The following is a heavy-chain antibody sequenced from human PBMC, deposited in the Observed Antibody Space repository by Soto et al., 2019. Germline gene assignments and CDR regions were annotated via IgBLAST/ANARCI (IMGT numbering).Heavy chain of an antibody. D-gene: IGHD3-3*01. V-gene: IGHV1-8*01. J-gene: IGHJ4*02. Sequence: GASVTVSCKASGYTFTSYDINWVRQATGQGLEWMGWLNPNSGNTGYAQKFQGRVTMTRNTSISTAYMELSSLRSEDTAVYYCARRYYDFWSGYWYYFDYWGQGTRVTVSS. CDR1: GYTFTSYD. CDR3: ARRYYDFWSGYWYYFDY. CDR2: LNPNSGNT.